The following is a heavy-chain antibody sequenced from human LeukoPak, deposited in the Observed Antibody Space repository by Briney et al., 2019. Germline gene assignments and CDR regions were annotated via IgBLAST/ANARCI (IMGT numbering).Heavy chain of an antibody. V-gene: IGHV3-23*01. Sequence: GGSLRLSCAASGFTFSTFAMIWVRQPPGKGLEWVSSIFPSGGEIHYTDSVRGRFTISRDNSKSPLSLQMNSLRAEDTAIYYCAKEHYDILTGYLLFDCWGQGTLVTVSS. CDR3: AKEHYDILTGYLLFDC. J-gene: IGHJ4*02. CDR2: IFPSGGEI. CDR1: GFTFSTFA. D-gene: IGHD3-9*01.